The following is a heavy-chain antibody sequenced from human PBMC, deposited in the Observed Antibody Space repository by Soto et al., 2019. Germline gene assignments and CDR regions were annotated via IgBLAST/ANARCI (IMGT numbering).Heavy chain of an antibody. J-gene: IGHJ2*01. CDR2: LSYSGST. D-gene: IGHD2-21*02. CDR1: GGSISSYY. CDR3: ARCGAMGLGGYSWYFDL. Sequence: QVQLQESGPGLVKPSETLSLTCTVSGGSISSYYWSWIRQPPGKGLEWIGYLSYSGSTNYNPSLKSRVTISVVTPKNQFSLKLSAVTAADTAVYYCARCGAMGLGGYSWYFDLWGRGTLVTVSS. V-gene: IGHV4-59*01.